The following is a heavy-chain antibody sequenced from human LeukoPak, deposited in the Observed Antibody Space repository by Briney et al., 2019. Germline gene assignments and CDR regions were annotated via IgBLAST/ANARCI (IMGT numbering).Heavy chain of an antibody. J-gene: IGHJ5*02. CDR2: IIPILGIA. Sequence: SVKVSCKASGGTFSSYAISWVRQAPGQGLEWMGSIIPILGIANYAQKFQGRVTITADKSTSTAYVELSSLRSEDTAVYYCARGLVNRSSWYFHWFDPWGQGTLVTVSP. CDR1: GGTFSSYA. V-gene: IGHV1-69*04. D-gene: IGHD6-13*01. CDR3: ARGLVNRSSWYFHWFDP.